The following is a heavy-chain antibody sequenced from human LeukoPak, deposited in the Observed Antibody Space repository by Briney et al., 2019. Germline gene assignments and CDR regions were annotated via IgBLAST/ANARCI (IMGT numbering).Heavy chain of an antibody. D-gene: IGHD3-22*01. V-gene: IGHV3-43*02. Sequence: GRSLRLSCAASGFTFDDYAMHWVRQAPGKGLEWVSLISGDGGSTYYADSVKGRFTISRDNSKNSLYLQMNSLRTEDTALYYCAKDMLGYYDSSGPVGYWGQGTLVTVSS. J-gene: IGHJ4*02. CDR1: GFTFDDYA. CDR2: ISGDGGST. CDR3: AKDMLGYYDSSGPVGY.